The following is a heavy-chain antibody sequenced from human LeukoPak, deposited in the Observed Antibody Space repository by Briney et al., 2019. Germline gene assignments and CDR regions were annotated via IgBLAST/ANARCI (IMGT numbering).Heavy chain of an antibody. CDR2: ISSNGGST. D-gene: IGHD3-16*01. CDR3: ARETRRGDAFDI. CDR1: GFTFSNYA. J-gene: IGHJ3*02. Sequence: GGSLRLSCAASGFTFSNYAMHWVRQAPGKRLEYVSAISSNGGSTYYANSVKGRFTISGDKSKNTVYLKMGSLRAEDMAVYYCARETRRGDAFDIWGQGTMVTVSS. V-gene: IGHV3-64*01.